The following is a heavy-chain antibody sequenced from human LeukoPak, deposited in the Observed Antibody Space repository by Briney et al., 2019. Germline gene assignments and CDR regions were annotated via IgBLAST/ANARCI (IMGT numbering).Heavy chain of an antibody. CDR1: GGSFSSYY. Sequence: SETLSLTCSVSGGSFSSYYWSWLRQPPGKGLEWIGYIYYSGRTNYNPSLKSRVTISVDTSKNQFSLKLSSVTAADTAVYYCARVFSEGGYAGASYYYYYYMDVWGKGTTVTISS. D-gene: IGHD5-12*01. V-gene: IGHV4-59*01. CDR2: IYYSGRT. CDR3: ARVFSEGGYAGASYYYYYYMDV. J-gene: IGHJ6*03.